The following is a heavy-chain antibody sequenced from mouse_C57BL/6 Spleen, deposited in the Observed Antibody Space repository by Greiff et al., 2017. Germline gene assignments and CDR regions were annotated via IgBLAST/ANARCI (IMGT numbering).Heavy chain of an antibody. CDR3: ARHDYYAMDY. V-gene: IGHV5-17*01. CDR2: ISSGSSTI. CDR1: GFTFSDYG. J-gene: IGHJ4*01. Sequence: EVQVVESGGGLVKPGGSLKLSCAASGFTFSDYGMHWVRQAPEKGLEWVAYISSGSSTIYYADTVKGRFTISRDNAKNTLFLQMTRLRSEDTAMYYCARHDYYAMDYWGQGTSVTVSS.